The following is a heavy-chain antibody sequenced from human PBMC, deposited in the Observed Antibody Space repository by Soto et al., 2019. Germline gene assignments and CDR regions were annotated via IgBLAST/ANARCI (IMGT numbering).Heavy chain of an antibody. CDR2: ISYDGSNK. CDR3: AKDSGNN. V-gene: IGHV3-30*18. Sequence: GGSLRLSCAASGFTFSSYGMHWVRQAPGKGLEWVAVISYDGSNKYYADSVKGRFTISRDNSKNTLYLQMNSLRAGDTAVYYCAKDSGNNWGQGTLVTVSS. J-gene: IGHJ4*02. CDR1: GFTFSSYG.